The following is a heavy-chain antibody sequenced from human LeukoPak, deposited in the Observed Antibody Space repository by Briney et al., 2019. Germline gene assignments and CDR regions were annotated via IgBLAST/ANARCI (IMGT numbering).Heavy chain of an antibody. CDR1: GFTFSSYG. Sequence: GGSLRLSCAASGFTFSSYGMHWVRQAPGKGLEWVAVIWYDGSNKYYADSVKGRFTISRDNSKNTLYLQMNSLRAEDTAVYYCAREVRTYYDILTDLPLDYYGMDVWGQGTTVTVSS. D-gene: IGHD3-9*01. J-gene: IGHJ6*02. V-gene: IGHV3-33*01. CDR2: IWYDGSNK. CDR3: AREVRTYYDILTDLPLDYYGMDV.